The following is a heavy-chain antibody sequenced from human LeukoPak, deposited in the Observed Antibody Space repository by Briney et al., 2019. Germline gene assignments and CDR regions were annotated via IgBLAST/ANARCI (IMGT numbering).Heavy chain of an antibody. CDR1: GFPFNIYG. CDR2: IWFDGSDT. D-gene: IGHD3-16*01. V-gene: IGHV3-33*01. J-gene: IGHJ4*02. CDR3: ARERDRGRTSPYFDS. Sequence: PGGSLRLSCAASGFPFNIYGMHWVRQAPGKGLEWVAVIWFDGSDTRYADSVKGRFTISRDDSKNTVYLQMNSLRAEDTAVYYCARERDRGRTSPYFDSWGQGTLVPVSS.